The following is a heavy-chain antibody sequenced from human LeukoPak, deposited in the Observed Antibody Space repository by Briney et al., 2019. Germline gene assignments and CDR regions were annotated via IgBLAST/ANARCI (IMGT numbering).Heavy chain of an antibody. CDR2: IYHSGST. CDR1: GYSISSGYY. V-gene: IGHV4-38-2*02. CDR3: ARDRRYDYVWGSYRPTPFDY. D-gene: IGHD3-16*02. Sequence: SETLSLTCTVSGYSISSGYYWGWIRQPPGKGLEWIGSIYHSGSTYYNPSLKSRVTISVDTSKNQFSLKLSSVTAADTAVYYCARDRRYDYVWGSYRPTPFDYWGQGTLVTVSS. J-gene: IGHJ4*02.